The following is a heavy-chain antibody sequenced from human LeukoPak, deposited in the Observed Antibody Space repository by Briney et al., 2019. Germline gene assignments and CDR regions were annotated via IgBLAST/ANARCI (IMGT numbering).Heavy chain of an antibody. V-gene: IGHV3-23*01. CDR3: AKGRNVLRYPYGMDV. CDR2: ISASGGST. J-gene: IGHJ6*02. CDR1: AFIFSGHW. Sequence: QPGGSLRLSCEGSAFIFSGHWMNWVRQAPGKGLEWVSAISASGGSTYYADSVKGRFTISRDNSKNTLYLQMNSLRAEDTAVYYCAKGRNVLRYPYGMDVWGQGTTVTVSS. D-gene: IGHD3-9*01.